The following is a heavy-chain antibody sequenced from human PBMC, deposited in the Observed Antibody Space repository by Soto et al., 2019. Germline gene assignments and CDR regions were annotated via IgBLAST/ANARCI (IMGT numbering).Heavy chain of an antibody. D-gene: IGHD6-13*01. Sequence: PGESLKISGMGSGYKVSTWHNFTSYWIAWVRQMPGEGLEWMGIIHPGDSDTRYSPFFQGQVTISADKSISTAYLQWSSLKASDTAMYYCARHNRYSSTWFEGWFDPWGQGTLVTVSS. CDR2: IHPGDSDT. CDR3: ARHNRYSSTWFEGWFDP. V-gene: IGHV5-51*01. CDR1: GYKVSTWHNFTSYW. J-gene: IGHJ5*02.